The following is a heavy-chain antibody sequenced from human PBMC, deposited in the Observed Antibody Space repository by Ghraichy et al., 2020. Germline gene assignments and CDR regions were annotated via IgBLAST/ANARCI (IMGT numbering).Heavy chain of an antibody. D-gene: IGHD4-17*01. Sequence: GGSLRLSCAASGFTFSSYSMNWVRQAPGKGLEWVSSISSSSFIYYADSVKGRFTISRDNAKNSLYLQMNSLRAEDTAVYYCARDYGDYLGYFDYWGQGTLVTVSS. CDR3: ARDYGDYLGYFDY. CDR1: GFTFSSYS. CDR2: ISSSSFI. V-gene: IGHV3-21*01. J-gene: IGHJ4*02.